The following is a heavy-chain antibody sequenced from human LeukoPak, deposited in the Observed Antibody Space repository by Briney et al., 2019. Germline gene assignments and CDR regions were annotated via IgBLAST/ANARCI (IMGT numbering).Heavy chain of an antibody. CDR3: ARDGPSGYDFWSGYDFDY. V-gene: IGHV1-2*02. Sequence: GASVKVSCKASGYTFTGYYMHWVRQAPGQGLEWMGWINPNSGGTNYAQKFQGRVTMTRDTSISTAYMEPSRLRSDDTAVYYCARDGPSGYDFWSGYDFDYWGQGTLVTVSS. D-gene: IGHD3-3*01. J-gene: IGHJ4*02. CDR2: INPNSGGT. CDR1: GYTFTGYY.